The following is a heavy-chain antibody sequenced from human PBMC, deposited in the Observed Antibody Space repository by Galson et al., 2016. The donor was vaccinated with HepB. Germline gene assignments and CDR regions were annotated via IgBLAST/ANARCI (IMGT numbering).Heavy chain of an antibody. D-gene: IGHD3-22*01. CDR2: ISPGSTTI. V-gene: IGHV3-48*01. Sequence: SLRLSCAVSGFSFRDNIMHWVRQAPGKGLEWISYISPGSTTILYAGSVRGRFTVSRDNGMDVMRLQMYSLRVEDTAVYYCVGYRVGRTKYDSRPGAFDTWGQGTMVTVSS. J-gene: IGHJ3*02. CDR3: VGYRVGRTKYDSRPGAFDT. CDR1: GFSFRDNI.